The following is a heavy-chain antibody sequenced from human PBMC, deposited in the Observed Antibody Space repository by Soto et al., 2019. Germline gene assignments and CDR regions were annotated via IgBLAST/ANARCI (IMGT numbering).Heavy chain of an antibody. CDR1: GGSISSSY. D-gene: IGHD1-1*01. V-gene: IGHV4-59*08. J-gene: IGHJ4*02. Sequence: QVQLQESGPGLVKPSETLSLTCTVSGGSISSSYWSWIRQPPGKGLEWIAYIHYSGSTEHNPSLKSRVTISVDTSKNQFSLTLSSVTAADTAVYYCARHLSTTKAPLPFDDWGQGTLVTVSS. CDR2: IHYSGST. CDR3: ARHLSTTKAPLPFDD.